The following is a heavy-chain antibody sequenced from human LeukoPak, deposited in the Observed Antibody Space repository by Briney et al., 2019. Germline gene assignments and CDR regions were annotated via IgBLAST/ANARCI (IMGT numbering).Heavy chain of an antibody. Sequence: SETLSLTCTVSGGSISSYYWSWIRQPAGKGLEWIGYIYYSGSTNYNPSLKSRVTISVDTSKNQFSLKPSSVTAADTAVYYCARLASTTVYYYYYYGMGVWGQGTTVTVSS. CDR2: IYYSGST. J-gene: IGHJ6*02. V-gene: IGHV4-59*08. D-gene: IGHD4-17*01. CDR1: GGSISSYY. CDR3: ARLASTTVYYYYYYGMGV.